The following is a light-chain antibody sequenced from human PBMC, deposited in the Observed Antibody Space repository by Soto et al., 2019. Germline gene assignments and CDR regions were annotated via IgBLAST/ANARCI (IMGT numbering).Light chain of an antibody. Sequence: DIVMTQSPDSLAVSLGERATINCKSSRSILYNSNNKNYLTWYQQKPGQPPKLLISWASTRESGVPDRFSGSGSGTYFTLTISSLRAEDVAVYYCHQYYSAPYTFGQGTKLEIK. CDR2: WAS. V-gene: IGKV4-1*01. CDR1: RSILYNSNNKNY. CDR3: HQYYSAPYT. J-gene: IGKJ2*01.